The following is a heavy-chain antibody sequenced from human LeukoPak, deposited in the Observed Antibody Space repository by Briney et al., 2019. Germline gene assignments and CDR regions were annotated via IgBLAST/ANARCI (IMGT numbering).Heavy chain of an antibody. CDR3: AKDSYSELLWFGELPPDY. V-gene: IGHV3-30*02. Sequence: PGGSLRLSCAASGFTFSSYGMHWVRQAPGKGLEWVAFIRYDGSNKYYADSVKGRFTISRDNSKNTLYLQMNSLRAEDTAVYYCAKDSYSELLWFGELPPDYWGQGTLVTVSS. J-gene: IGHJ4*02. CDR2: IRYDGSNK. CDR1: GFTFSSYG. D-gene: IGHD3-10*01.